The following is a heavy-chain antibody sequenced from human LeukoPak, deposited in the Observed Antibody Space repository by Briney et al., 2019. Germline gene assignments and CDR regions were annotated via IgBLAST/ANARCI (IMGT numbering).Heavy chain of an antibody. Sequence: ASVKVSCKGSGYTFTSYDINWVRQAAGRGLEWMGWMNPTSGNTDSAQKFQDRVTMTRNTSISTAYMELSSLRSEDTAVYYCARGGGGSGSYLEKVLDYWGQGTLVTVSS. CDR1: GYTFTSYD. D-gene: IGHD1-26*01. J-gene: IGHJ4*02. CDR3: ARGGGGSGSYLEKVLDY. V-gene: IGHV1-8*01. CDR2: MNPTSGNT.